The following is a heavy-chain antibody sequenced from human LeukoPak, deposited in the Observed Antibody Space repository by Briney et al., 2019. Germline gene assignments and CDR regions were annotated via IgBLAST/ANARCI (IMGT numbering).Heavy chain of an antibody. CDR1: GGSISSTNW. CDR3: ARSDYGGNSAAFGV. D-gene: IGHD4-23*01. V-gene: IGHV4-4*02. Sequence: PSETLSLTCGVSGGSISSTNWWSWVRQPPGQGLEWIGEISLTGRTNYNPSLNGRLTISLDTSKNHFSLQLSSVTAADTAVYYCARSDYGGNSAAFGVWGQGTMVTVSS. CDR2: ISLTGRT. J-gene: IGHJ3*01.